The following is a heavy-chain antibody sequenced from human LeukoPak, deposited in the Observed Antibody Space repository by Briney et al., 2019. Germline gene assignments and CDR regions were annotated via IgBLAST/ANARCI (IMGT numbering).Heavy chain of an antibody. J-gene: IGHJ4*02. CDR3: ATVKRDCSGGTCYSYDY. CDR1: RFTFNTYA. V-gene: IGHV3-23*01. D-gene: IGHD2-15*01. Sequence: PGGSLRLSCVASRFTFNTYAVNWVRQAPGKGLEWVSAISSNGDITYYADSVRGRFTISRDNSKNTVFLQMNSLRADDTAVYYRATVKRDCSGGTCYSYDYWGQGTLVTVSS. CDR2: ISSNGDIT.